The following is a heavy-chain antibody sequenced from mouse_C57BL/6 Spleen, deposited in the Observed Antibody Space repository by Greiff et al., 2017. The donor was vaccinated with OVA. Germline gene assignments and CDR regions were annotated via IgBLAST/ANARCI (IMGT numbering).Heavy chain of an antibody. Sequence: EVKLVESGPGLVKPSQSLSLTCSVTGYSITSGYYWNWLRQFPGNKLEWMGYISYDGSNNYNPSLKNRISITRDTTKNQFFLKLNSVTTEDTATNDCARDRFYGYDEDGVWGTGTTVTVSS. J-gene: IGHJ1*03. CDR3: ARDRFYGYDEDGV. CDR1: GYSITSGYY. D-gene: IGHD2-2*01. CDR2: ISYDGSN. V-gene: IGHV3-6*01.